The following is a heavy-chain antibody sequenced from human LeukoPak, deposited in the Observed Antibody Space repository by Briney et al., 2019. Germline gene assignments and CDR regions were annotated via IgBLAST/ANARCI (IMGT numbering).Heavy chain of an antibody. CDR3: ARDADTSGSYWYFDL. CDR2: IWSDGSNE. J-gene: IGHJ2*01. D-gene: IGHD3-22*01. V-gene: IGHV3-33*01. Sequence: GRSLRLSCAASGFTLSYYGMHWVRQAPGKGLEWVALIWSDGSNENYADSVKGRFTISRDTSRNTLYLRMHSLRAEDTAVYYCARDADTSGSYWYFDLWGRGTQVTVSS. CDR1: GFTLSYYG.